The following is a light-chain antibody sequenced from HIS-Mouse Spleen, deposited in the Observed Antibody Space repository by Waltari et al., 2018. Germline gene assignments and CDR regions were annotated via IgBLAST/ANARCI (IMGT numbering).Light chain of an antibody. J-gene: IGLJ1*01. CDR2: HNN. V-gene: IGLV1-44*01. CDR3: AAWDDSLNGYV. Sequence: QSVLTQPPSASATTGQRVAISCSGRSSNSGSNNLNWYQQPPATAPKLLIYHNNQRPSGVPDLFSGSTSSTSASLDISGLQSEDEADYYCAAWDDSLNGYVLGTGTKVTVL. CDR1: SSNSGSNN.